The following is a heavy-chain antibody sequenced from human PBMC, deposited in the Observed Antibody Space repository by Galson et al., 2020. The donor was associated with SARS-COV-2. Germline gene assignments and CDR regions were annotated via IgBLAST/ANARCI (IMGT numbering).Heavy chain of an antibody. D-gene: IGHD2-15*01. CDR3: AREAGTAWGYCSGGSCYGGWFDP. V-gene: IGHV4-39*07. Sequence: SETLSLTCTVSGGSISSSSYYWGWIRQPPGKGLEWIGSIYYSGSTYYNPSLKSRVTISVDTSKNQFSLKLSSVTAADTAVYYCAREAGTAWGYCSGGSCYGGWFDPWGQGTLVTVSS. CDR2: IYYSGST. CDR1: GGSISSSSYY. J-gene: IGHJ5*02.